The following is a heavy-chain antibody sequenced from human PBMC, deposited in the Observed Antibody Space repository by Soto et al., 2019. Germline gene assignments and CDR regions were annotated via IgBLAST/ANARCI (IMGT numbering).Heavy chain of an antibody. V-gene: IGHV3-23*01. CDR2: ISDSGAST. CDR3: AKGRPSGSYAYFDH. Sequence: GSLRLSCAASAFPFRNYAMSWVRQAPGKGLEWVSGISDSGASTDHADSVKGRFTISRDNSKNTLYLQMNSLRVEDTAVYYCAKGRPSGSYAYFDHWGQGMLVTVSS. J-gene: IGHJ4*02. D-gene: IGHD1-26*01. CDR1: AFPFRNYA.